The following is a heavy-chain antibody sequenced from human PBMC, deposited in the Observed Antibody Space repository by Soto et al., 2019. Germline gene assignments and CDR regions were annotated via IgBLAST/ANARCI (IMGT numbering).Heavy chain of an antibody. J-gene: IGHJ6*02. CDR3: ARTPCLCSSTSCYAYYYYGMDV. D-gene: IGHD2-2*01. CDR1: GYSFTSYW. V-gene: IGHV5-51*01. Sequence: PGESLKISCKGSGYSFTSYWIGWVRQMPGKGLEWMGIIYPGDSDTRYTPSFQGQVTISADKSISTAYLQWSSLKASDTAMYYCARTPCLCSSTSCYAYYYYGMDVWGQGTSVAVSS. CDR2: IYPGDSDT.